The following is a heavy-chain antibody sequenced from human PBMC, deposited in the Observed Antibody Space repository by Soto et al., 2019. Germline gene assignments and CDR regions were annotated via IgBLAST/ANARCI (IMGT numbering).Heavy chain of an antibody. CDR1: GFTFSSYE. D-gene: IGHD3-16*02. V-gene: IGHV3-48*03. CDR2: ISSSGSTI. CDR3: ARANYDYVWGSYRSHYFDY. J-gene: IGHJ4*02. Sequence: GGSLRLSCAASGFTFSSYEMNWVRQAPGKGLEWVSYISSSGSTIYYADSVKGRFTISRDNAKNSLYLQMNSLRAEDTAVYYCARANYDYVWGSYRSHYFDYWGQGTLVTVSS.